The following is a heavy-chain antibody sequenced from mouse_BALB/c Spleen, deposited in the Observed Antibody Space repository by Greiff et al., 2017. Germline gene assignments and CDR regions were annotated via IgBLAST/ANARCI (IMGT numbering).Heavy chain of an antibody. CDR3: AITTTGYAMDY. CDR2: IDPANGNT. D-gene: IGHD2-4*01. Sequence: LQQSGAELVKPGASVKLSCTASGFNIKDTYMHWVKQRPEQGLEWIGRIDPANGNTKYDPKFQGKATITADTSSNTAYLQLSSLTSEDTAVYYCAITTTGYAMDYWGQGTSVTVSS. J-gene: IGHJ4*01. V-gene: IGHV14-3*02. CDR1: GFNIKDTY.